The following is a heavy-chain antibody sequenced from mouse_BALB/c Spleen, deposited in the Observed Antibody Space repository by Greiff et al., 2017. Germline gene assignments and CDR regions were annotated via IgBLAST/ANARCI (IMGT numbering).Heavy chain of an antibody. CDR1: GYTFTSYW. V-gene: IGHV1-5*01. D-gene: IGHD2-4*01. CDR3: TREVITTDAMDY. CDR2: IYPGNSDT. Sequence: VQLKQSGTVLARPGASVKMSCKASGYTFTSYWMHWVKQRPGQGLEWIGAIYPGNSDTSYNQKFKGKAKLTAVTSTSTAYMELSSLTNEDSAVYYCTREVITTDAMDYWGQGTSVTVSS. J-gene: IGHJ4*01.